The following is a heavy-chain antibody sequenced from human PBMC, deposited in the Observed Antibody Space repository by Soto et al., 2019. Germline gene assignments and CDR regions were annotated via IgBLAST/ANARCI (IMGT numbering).Heavy chain of an antibody. V-gene: IGHV4-59*01. CDR2: IYYSGST. D-gene: IGHD3-10*01. CDR1: GGSISSYY. Sequence: SETLSLTCTVSGGSISSYYWSWIRQPPGKGLEWIGYIYYSGSTNYNPSIKSRVTISVDTSKNQFSLKLRSVTAADTAVYYCARVNYYGSGSYDYWGQGTLVTVSS. CDR3: ARVNYYGSGSYDY. J-gene: IGHJ4*02.